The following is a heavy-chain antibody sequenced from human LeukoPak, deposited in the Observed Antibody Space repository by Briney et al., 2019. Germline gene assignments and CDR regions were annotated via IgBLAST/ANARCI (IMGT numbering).Heavy chain of an antibody. V-gene: IGHV1-69*05. CDR1: AGTFSSYA. J-gene: IGHJ4*02. Sequence: SDKVSGKASAGTFSSYAISWVRQAPRQGLEWMGRVIPIFGTENYAQKFQGRVTITTDEAPSTAYMELSSLRSEDPAVYYCAHTVRAGGSGPIGRLDYWGQGTLVTVSS. D-gene: IGHD2-15*01. CDR2: VIPIFGTE. CDR3: AHTVRAGGSGPIGRLDY.